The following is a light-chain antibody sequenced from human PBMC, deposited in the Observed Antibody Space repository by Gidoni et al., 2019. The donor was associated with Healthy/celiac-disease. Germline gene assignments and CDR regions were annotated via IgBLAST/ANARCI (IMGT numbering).Light chain of an antibody. Sequence: DIQITQSPSSLSASVGDRVTITCRASQSIRSDLNWYQQKPGKAPKLLIYAASSLQSGVPSRFSGSGSGTDFTLTISSLQPEDFATYYCQQSYSTPITFGQGTRLEIK. V-gene: IGKV1-39*01. CDR1: QSIRSD. CDR2: AAS. CDR3: QQSYSTPIT. J-gene: IGKJ5*01.